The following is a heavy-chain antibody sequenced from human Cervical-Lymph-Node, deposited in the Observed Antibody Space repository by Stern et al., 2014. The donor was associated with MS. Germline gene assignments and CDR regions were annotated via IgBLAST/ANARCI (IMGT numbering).Heavy chain of an antibody. D-gene: IGHD1-1*01. Sequence: VQLLQSGAEVKKPGSSVKVSCMASGGTFSSQAISWVRQAPGQGLEWLGGIIPIFGVAHYAQKLQGRVTITADESTSTAYMELRSLRSEDTAVYYCARDEIGQTTTHYYYYGMDVWGQGTTVTVSS. CDR2: IIPIFGVA. J-gene: IGHJ6*02. CDR1: GGTFSSQA. V-gene: IGHV1-69*01. CDR3: ARDEIGQTTTHYYYYGMDV.